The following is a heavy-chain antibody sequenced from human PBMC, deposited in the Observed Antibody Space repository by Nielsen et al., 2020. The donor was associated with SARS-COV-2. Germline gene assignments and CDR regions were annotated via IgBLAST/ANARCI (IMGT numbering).Heavy chain of an antibody. J-gene: IGHJ6*02. V-gene: IGHV3-64*01. CDR2: ISSNGGST. Sequence: GGSLRLSCAASGFTFSSYAMHWVRQAPGKGLEYVSAISSNGGSTYYANSVKGRFTISRDNSKNTLYLQMGSLRAEDMAVYYCARAPADIVVVPAAMPYYYYGMDVWGQGTTVTVSS. CDR3: ARAPADIVVVPAAMPYYYYGMDV. CDR1: GFTFSSYA. D-gene: IGHD2-2*01.